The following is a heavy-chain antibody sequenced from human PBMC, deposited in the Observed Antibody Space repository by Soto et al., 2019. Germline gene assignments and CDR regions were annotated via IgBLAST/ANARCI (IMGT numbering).Heavy chain of an antibody. CDR2: ISGSGANT. Sequence: EVQLLESGGGLVQPGGSLRLSCAASGITFNNYALSWVRQAPGKGLEWVSGISGSGANTYYADSVKGRFTISRDNSKNTRTLQMNSLSADDTAVYYCAIKHGGGTTSVTSYFDYWGRGSLVTVSS. CDR1: GITFNNYA. D-gene: IGHD4-17*01. V-gene: IGHV3-23*01. J-gene: IGHJ4*02. CDR3: AIKHGGGTTSVTSYFDY.